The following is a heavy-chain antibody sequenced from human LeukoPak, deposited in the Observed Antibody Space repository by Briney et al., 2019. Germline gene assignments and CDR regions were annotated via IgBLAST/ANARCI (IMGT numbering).Heavy chain of an antibody. CDR2: ISSSGSTI. CDR1: GFTFSSYE. Sequence: PGGSLRLSCAASGFTFSSYEMNWVRQAPGKGLEWVSYISSSGSTIYYADSVKGRFTISRDNAKNSLYLQMNSLRAEDTAVYYCARAPLTGPFYYYYYMDVWGKGTTVTISS. D-gene: IGHD3-9*01. J-gene: IGHJ6*03. V-gene: IGHV3-48*03. CDR3: ARAPLTGPFYYYYYMDV.